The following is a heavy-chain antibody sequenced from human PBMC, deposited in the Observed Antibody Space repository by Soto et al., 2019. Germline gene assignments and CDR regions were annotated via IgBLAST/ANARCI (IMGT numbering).Heavy chain of an antibody. J-gene: IGHJ6*03. CDR1: GFSLSTSGKC. CDR3: ARTIIVVVPAATYYYYYYMDV. D-gene: IGHD2-2*01. Sequence: SGPTLVNPTQTLTLTCTFSGFSLSTSGKCVSWIRQPPGKALAWLARIDWDDDKYYSTSLKTRLTISKDTSKNQVVLTMTNMDPVDTATYYCARTIIVVVPAATYYYYYYMDVWGKGTTVTVSS. CDR2: IDWDDDK. V-gene: IGHV2-70*11.